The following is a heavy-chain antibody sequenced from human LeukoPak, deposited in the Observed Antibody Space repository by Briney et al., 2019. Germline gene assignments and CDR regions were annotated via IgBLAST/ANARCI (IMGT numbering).Heavy chain of an antibody. CDR2: FYYSGST. Sequence: SETLSLTCTVSGGSISSSYYWGWIRQPPGKGLEWIGNFYYSGSTYYNPSLKSRVTISVDTSKNQFSLRLGSVTAADTAVYYCARLRVRGYGYGPWEGPTWLDYWGQGTLVTVPS. D-gene: IGHD5-18*01. CDR3: ARLRVRGYGYGPWEGPTWLDY. CDR1: GGSISSSYY. V-gene: IGHV4-39*07. J-gene: IGHJ4*02.